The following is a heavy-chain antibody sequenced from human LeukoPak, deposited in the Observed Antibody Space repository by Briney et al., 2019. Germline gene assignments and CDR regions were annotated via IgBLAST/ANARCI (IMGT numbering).Heavy chain of an antibody. D-gene: IGHD6-13*01. CDR1: GGSISSYY. CDR3: ARSNLYSSSWYHFDY. CDR2: IFYSGST. J-gene: IGHJ4*02. V-gene: IGHV4-59*01. Sequence: PSETLSLTRTVSGGSISSYYWSWIRQPPGKGLEWIGYIFYSGSTSYNPSLKSRVTISVDASKNQFSLKLSSVTAADTAVYYCARSNLYSSSWYHFDYWGQGTLVTVSS.